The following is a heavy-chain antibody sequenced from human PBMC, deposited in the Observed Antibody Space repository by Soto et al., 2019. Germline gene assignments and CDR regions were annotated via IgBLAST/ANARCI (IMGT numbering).Heavy chain of an antibody. CDR2: ISWNSGSI. CDR1: GFTFDDYA. D-gene: IGHD2-15*01. Sequence: GGSLRLSCAASGFTFDDYAMHWVRQAPGKGLEWVSGISWNSGSIGYADSVKGRFTISRDNAKNSLYLQMNSPRAEDTALYYCAKDAGGGYCSGGSCYGLYAFDIWGQGTMVTVSS. J-gene: IGHJ3*02. V-gene: IGHV3-9*01. CDR3: AKDAGGGYCSGGSCYGLYAFDI.